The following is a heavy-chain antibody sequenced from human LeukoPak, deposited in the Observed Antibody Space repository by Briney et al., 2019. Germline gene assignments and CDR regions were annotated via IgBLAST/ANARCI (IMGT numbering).Heavy chain of an antibody. CDR1: GYTFTSYG. Sequence: ASVKVSCKASGYTFTSYGISWVRQAPGQGLEWMGWISAYNGNTNYAQKLHGRVTMTTDTSTSTAYMELRSLRSDDTAVYYCARVQGRGSWYESDYYYGMDVWGQGTTVTVSS. CDR2: ISAYNGNT. J-gene: IGHJ6*02. CDR3: ARVQGRGSWYESDYYYGMDV. D-gene: IGHD6-13*01. V-gene: IGHV1-18*01.